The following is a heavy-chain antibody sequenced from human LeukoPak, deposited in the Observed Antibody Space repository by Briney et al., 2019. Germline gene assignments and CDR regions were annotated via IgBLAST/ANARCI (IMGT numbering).Heavy chain of an antibody. CDR1: GFTFSSYG. Sequence: PGRSLRLSCAASGFTFSSYGMHWVRQAPGKGLEWVSAISGSGGSTYYADSVKGRFTISRDNSKNTLYLQMNSLRAEDTAVYYCAKEAGAYYDILTGYYISGAFDIWGQGTMVTVSS. CDR3: AKEAGAYYDILTGYYISGAFDI. CDR2: ISGSGGST. J-gene: IGHJ3*02. V-gene: IGHV3-23*01. D-gene: IGHD3-9*01.